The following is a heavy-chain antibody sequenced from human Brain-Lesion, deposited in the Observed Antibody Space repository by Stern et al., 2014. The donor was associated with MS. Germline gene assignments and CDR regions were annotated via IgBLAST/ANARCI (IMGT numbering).Heavy chain of an antibody. Sequence: VQLVESGAEVKKPGASVKVSCKVSGYTLTELSMHLVRQAPRKGLEWMGGFDPEDGETIYAQKFQGRVTMTEDKSTDTAYMELSSLRSEDTAVYYCATLSPGAGGNYYRHFDYWGQGTLVTVSS. D-gene: IGHD1-26*01. CDR1: GYTLTELS. CDR2: FDPEDGET. V-gene: IGHV1-24*01. J-gene: IGHJ4*02. CDR3: ATLSPGAGGNYYRHFDY.